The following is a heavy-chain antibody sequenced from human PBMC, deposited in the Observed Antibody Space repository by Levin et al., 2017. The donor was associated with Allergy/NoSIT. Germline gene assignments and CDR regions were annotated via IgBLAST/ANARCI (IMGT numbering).Heavy chain of an antibody. J-gene: IGHJ4*02. CDR1: GFTFSSFW. D-gene: IGHD4-23*01. CDR2: IKQDGSEE. CDR3: ARAVYGCNSEFGY. V-gene: IGHV3-7*01. Sequence: GGSLRLSCAASGFTFSSFWMTWVRQAPGKGLEWVANIKQDGSEEYYVDSMKGRFTISRDNAKNSLYLQMNSLRAEDTAVYYCARAVYGCNSEFGYWGQGTLVSVSS.